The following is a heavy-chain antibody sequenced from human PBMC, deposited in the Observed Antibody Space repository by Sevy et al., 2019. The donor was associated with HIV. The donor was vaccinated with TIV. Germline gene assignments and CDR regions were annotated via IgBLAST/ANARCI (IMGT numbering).Heavy chain of an antibody. CDR3: ARSIGEGPLRFLECLLPSDY. CDR2: ISSSSDYK. J-gene: IGHJ4*02. V-gene: IGHV3-21*01. D-gene: IGHD3-3*01. CDR1: GFTFSAYN. Sequence: GGSLRLSCAASGFTFSAYNMIWVRRAPGKGLEWVSSISSSSDYKYYADSMKGRFTISRDNAKNSLSLQMDSLRAEDTAVYYCARSIGEGPLRFLECLLPSDYWGLGTLGTISS.